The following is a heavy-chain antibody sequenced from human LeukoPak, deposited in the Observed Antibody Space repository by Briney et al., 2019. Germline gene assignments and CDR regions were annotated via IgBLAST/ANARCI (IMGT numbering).Heavy chain of an antibody. D-gene: IGHD1-20*01. CDR3: ARRSNWNPFDY. CDR1: GGSIRTYY. Sequence: SETLSLTCTVSGGSIRTYYWGWVRQPPGRGLEYIGYFFDTGNTNYNPSLKSRVTISVDTSKNQFSLKLSSVTAADTAVYYCARRSNWNPFDYWGQGTLVTVSS. J-gene: IGHJ4*02. CDR2: FFDTGNT. V-gene: IGHV4-59*08.